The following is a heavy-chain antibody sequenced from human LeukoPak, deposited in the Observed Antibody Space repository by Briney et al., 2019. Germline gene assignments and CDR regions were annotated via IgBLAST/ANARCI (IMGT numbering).Heavy chain of an antibody. CDR2: IYHSGST. V-gene: IGHV4-39*07. Sequence: SETLSLTCTVSGGSISSSSYYWGWIRQPPGKGLEWIGSIYHSGSTYYNPSLKSRVTISVDTSKNQFSLKLSSVTAADTAVYYCARSLKRSGIVPAATNYMDVWGKGTTVTVSS. D-gene: IGHD2-2*01. CDR1: GGSISSSSYY. J-gene: IGHJ6*03. CDR3: ARSLKRSGIVPAATNYMDV.